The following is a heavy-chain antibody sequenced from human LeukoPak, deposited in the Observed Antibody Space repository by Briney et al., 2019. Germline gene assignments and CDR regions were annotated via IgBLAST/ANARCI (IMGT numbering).Heavy chain of an antibody. CDR2: INTDGSEI. Sequence: GGSRRLSCVASGFTFSHYWMSWVRQAPGKGLEWVANINTDGSEIYYVDSVKGRFSISRDNFKNSLYLQMNSLRVEDTAVCYCGRDDWGPADYWGQGTLVTVSS. D-gene: IGHD3-9*01. CDR1: GFTFSHYW. V-gene: IGHV3-7*01. J-gene: IGHJ4*02. CDR3: GRDDWGPADY.